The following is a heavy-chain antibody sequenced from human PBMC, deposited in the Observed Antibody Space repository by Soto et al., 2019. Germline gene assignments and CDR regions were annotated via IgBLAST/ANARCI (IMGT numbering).Heavy chain of an antibody. CDR2: IKSKTSGETT. D-gene: IGHD3-10*02. CDR1: GFTFSSAW. Sequence: EVQLVESGGGFVEPGGSLSLSCAASGFTFSSAWLSWFRQAPGKGLEWIGLIKSKTSGETTDYAAPVKGRFTISRDDSKTTNYLEKSHPGNGDTAMFFLAADCASHCSGQFGYLGQGTLVTVSS. V-gene: IGHV3-15*01. J-gene: IGHJ4*02. CDR3: AADCASHCSGQFGY.